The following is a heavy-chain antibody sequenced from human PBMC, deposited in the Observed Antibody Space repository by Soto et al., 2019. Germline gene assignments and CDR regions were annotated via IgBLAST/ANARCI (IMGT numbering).Heavy chain of an antibody. CDR1: GGSISSSSYY. CDR2: IYYSGST. D-gene: IGHD3-3*01. Sequence: SETLSLTCTVSGGSISSSSYYWGWIRQPPGKGLEWIGSIYYSGSTYYNPSLKSRVTISVDTSKNQFSLKLSSVTAADTAVYYCARHLRGDFWSGSQNFDYWGQGTLVTVSS. V-gene: IGHV4-39*01. CDR3: ARHLRGDFWSGSQNFDY. J-gene: IGHJ4*02.